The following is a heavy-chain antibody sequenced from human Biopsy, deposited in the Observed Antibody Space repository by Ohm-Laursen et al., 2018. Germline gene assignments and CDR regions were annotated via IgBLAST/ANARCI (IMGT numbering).Heavy chain of an antibody. Sequence: SQTLSLTCTVSGGSLSSYSWSWIRQPAGKGLEWTGQIYTSGITNYNPSHKSRVTMSVDTSKNKFSLRVSTVTAADTAVYYCARDRDRRGWFDPWGQGTLVTVSS. CDR3: ARDRDRRGWFDP. D-gene: IGHD1-14*01. V-gene: IGHV4-4*07. CDR2: IYTSGIT. J-gene: IGHJ5*02. CDR1: GGSLSSYS.